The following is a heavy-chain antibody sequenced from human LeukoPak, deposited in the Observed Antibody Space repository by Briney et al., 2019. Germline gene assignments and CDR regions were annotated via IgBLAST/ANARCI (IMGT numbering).Heavy chain of an antibody. CDR2: ISSSGSTI. Sequence: GGSLRLSCAASGFTFSSYEMNWVRKPPGKGLGWVSYISSSGSTIYYADSVKGRFTISRDNAKNSLYLQMNSLRAEDTAVYYCARVQGMVDYWGQGTLVTVSS. CDR3: ARVQGMVDY. V-gene: IGHV3-48*03. D-gene: IGHD3-10*01. J-gene: IGHJ4*02. CDR1: GFTFSSYE.